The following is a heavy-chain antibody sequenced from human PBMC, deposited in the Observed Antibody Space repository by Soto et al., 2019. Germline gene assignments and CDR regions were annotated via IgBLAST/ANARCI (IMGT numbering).Heavy chain of an antibody. CDR2: ISNDGRGK. J-gene: IGHJ4*02. CDR1: GFTFTTYA. CDR3: ARDQCFGGGRSCYYFDF. D-gene: IGHD2-15*01. Sequence: GGSLRLSCAASGFTFTTYAIQWVRHAPGKGLEWVAVISNDGRGKYYADSVKGRFTISRDNSKNTLYLQMNSLRSDDTAVYYCARDQCFGGGRSCYYFDFWGQGTLVTISS. V-gene: IGHV3-30*04.